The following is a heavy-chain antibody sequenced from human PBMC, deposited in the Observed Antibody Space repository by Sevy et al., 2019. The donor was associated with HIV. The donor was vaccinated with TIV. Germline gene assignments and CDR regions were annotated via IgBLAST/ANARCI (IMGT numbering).Heavy chain of an antibody. CDR3: AKDPSTKLGYCSGGSCPFDY. V-gene: IGHV3-23*01. CDR2: ISGSGGST. Sequence: GGSLRLSCAASGFTFSSYAMSWVRQAPGKGLEWVSAISGSGGSTYYADSVKGRFTISRDNSKNTLYLQMNRLRAEDTAVYYCAKDPSTKLGYCSGGSCPFDYWGQGTLVTVSS. D-gene: IGHD2-15*01. J-gene: IGHJ4*02. CDR1: GFTFSSYA.